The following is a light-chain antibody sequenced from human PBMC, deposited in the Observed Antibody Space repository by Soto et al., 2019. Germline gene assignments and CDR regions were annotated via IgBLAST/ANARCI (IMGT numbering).Light chain of an antibody. CDR3: QQYNTWPPMYT. CDR1: QSVSSN. CDR2: GAS. Sequence: EIVMTQSPATLSVSPGERATLSCRASQSVSSNLAWYRQKPGQAPRRLIYGASTRATGIPARFSGSGSGTEFTLTISSLQSEDFAVYYCQQYNTWPPMYTFGQGTKLELK. J-gene: IGKJ2*01. V-gene: IGKV3-15*01.